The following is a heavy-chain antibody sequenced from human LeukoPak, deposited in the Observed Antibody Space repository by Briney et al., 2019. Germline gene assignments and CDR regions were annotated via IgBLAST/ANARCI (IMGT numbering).Heavy chain of an antibody. CDR2: IWYDGSNK. V-gene: IGHV3-33*08. J-gene: IGHJ6*02. D-gene: IGHD3-22*01. CDR3: ARDLPYYYDSSGPYGPYYYYGMDV. CDR1: GFTFSSYG. Sequence: GGSLRLSCAASGFTFSSYGMHWVRQAPGKGLEWVAVIWYDGSNKYYADSVKGRFTISRDNSKNTLYLQMNSLRAEDTAVYYCARDLPYYYDSSGPYGPYYYYGMDVWGQGTTVTVSS.